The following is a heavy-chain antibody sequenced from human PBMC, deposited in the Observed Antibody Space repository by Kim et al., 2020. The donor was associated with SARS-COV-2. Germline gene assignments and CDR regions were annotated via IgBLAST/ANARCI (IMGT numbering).Heavy chain of an antibody. CDR1: GFTFDDYA. J-gene: IGHJ4*02. V-gene: IGHV3-9*01. D-gene: IGHD5-18*01. Sequence: GGSLRLSCAASGFTFDDYAMHWVRQAPGKGLEWVSGISWNSGSIGYADSVKGRFTISRDNAKNSLYLQMNSLRAEDTALYYCAKSSAQASGYRGPFDYWGQGTLVTVSS. CDR3: AKSSAQASGYRGPFDY. CDR2: ISWNSGSI.